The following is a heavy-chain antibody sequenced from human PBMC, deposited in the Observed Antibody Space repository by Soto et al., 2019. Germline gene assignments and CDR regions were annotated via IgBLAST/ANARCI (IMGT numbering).Heavy chain of an antibody. CDR3: ARGSITISGVVVTDNQKFDS. V-gene: IGHV4-34*01. CDR2: INHSGST. J-gene: IGHJ4*02. D-gene: IGHD3-3*01. CDR1: GGSFSGYY. Sequence: SETLSLTCAVYGGSFSGYYWSWIRQPPGKGPEWIGEINHSGSTNYNPSLKSRVTISVDTSKNQFSLKLSSVTAADTAVYYCARGSITISGVVVTDNQKFDSWGQGTLVTVSS.